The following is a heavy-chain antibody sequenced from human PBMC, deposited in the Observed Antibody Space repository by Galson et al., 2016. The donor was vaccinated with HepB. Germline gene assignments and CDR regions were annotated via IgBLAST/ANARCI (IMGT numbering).Heavy chain of an antibody. V-gene: IGHV3-30-3*01. D-gene: IGHD3-22*01. J-gene: IGHJ3*02. CDR1: GFTFSSYA. CDR2: TSKDGSNK. Sequence: SLRLSCAASGFTFSSYAMHWVRQAPGKGLEWVAFTSKDGSNKYYADSVKGRFTISRDNSKNTLYLQMNSLRAEDTSIYYCARDPAPSLFPMIVAKDGFDIWGQGTMVTVSS. CDR3: ARDPAPSLFPMIVAKDGFDI.